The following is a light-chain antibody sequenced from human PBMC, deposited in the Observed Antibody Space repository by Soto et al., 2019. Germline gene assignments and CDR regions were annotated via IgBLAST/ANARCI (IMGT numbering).Light chain of an antibody. CDR2: SNN. Sequence: QSVLTQPPAASGTPGQRVTISCSGSSSNIGSNYVYWYQQLPGTAPKILIYSNNQRPSGVPDRFSGSKSGTSASLAISGLRSEDAADYHCAAWDDSLSGPVFGGGTKVTVL. CDR1: SSNIGSNY. CDR3: AAWDDSLSGPV. V-gene: IGLV1-47*02. J-gene: IGLJ3*02.